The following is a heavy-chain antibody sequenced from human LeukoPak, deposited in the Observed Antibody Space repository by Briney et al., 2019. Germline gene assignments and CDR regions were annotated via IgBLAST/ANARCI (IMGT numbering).Heavy chain of an antibody. J-gene: IGHJ4*02. CDR2: IKQGGSEK. V-gene: IGHV3-7*01. D-gene: IGHD3-22*01. Sequence: PGGSLRLSCAASGFTFSSYWMSWVRQAPGKGLAWVANIKQGGSEKYYVDSVKGRFTISRDNAKNSLYLQMNSLRAEDTAVYYCARDSVPINYDSSGYDYWGQGTLVTVSS. CDR3: ARDSVPINYDSSGYDY. CDR1: GFTFSSYW.